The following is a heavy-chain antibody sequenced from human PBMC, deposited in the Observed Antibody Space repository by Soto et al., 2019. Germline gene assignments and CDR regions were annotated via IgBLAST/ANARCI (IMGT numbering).Heavy chain of an antibody. CDR2: ISAYNGNT. J-gene: IGHJ6*02. Sequence: ASVKVSCKASGYTFTSYGISWVRQAPGQGLEWMGWISAYNGNTNYAQKFQGRVTMTTDTSTSTAYMELRSLRSDDTAVYYCARGSPDTAMVLDGMDVWGQGTTVTVSS. CDR1: GYTFTSYG. CDR3: ARGSPDTAMVLDGMDV. D-gene: IGHD5-18*01. V-gene: IGHV1-18*01.